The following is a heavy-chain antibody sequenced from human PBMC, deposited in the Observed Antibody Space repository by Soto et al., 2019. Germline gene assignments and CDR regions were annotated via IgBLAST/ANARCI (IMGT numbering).Heavy chain of an antibody. J-gene: IGHJ6*02. V-gene: IGHV4-61*01. CDR2: IYFSGST. CDR3: TRDVDFGEEDV. CDR1: GGSVSGGSYY. D-gene: IGHD3-10*01. Sequence: SETLSLTCTVSGGSVSGGSYYWNWIRQPPGKGLEWIGYIYFSGSTNYNPSLKSRVTMSIDTSKNQFSLKLSSVTAADTAVYFCTRDVDFGEEDVWAQGTTVT.